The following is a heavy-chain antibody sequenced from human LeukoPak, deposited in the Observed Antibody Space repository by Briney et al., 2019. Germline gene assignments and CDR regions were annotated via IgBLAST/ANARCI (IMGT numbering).Heavy chain of an antibody. CDR2: ISYDGSNK. CDR1: GFTFSRYG. Sequence: SGGSLRLSCAASGFTFSRYGMHWVRQAPGKGLEWVAVISYDGSNKYYADSVKGRFTISRDNSKNTLYLQMNSLRAEDTAVYYCASRAIAVANARGQGTLVTVSS. CDR3: ASRAIAVANA. J-gene: IGHJ4*02. V-gene: IGHV3-30*03. D-gene: IGHD6-19*01.